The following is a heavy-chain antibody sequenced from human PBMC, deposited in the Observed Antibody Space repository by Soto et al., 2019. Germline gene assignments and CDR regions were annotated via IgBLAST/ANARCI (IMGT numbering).Heavy chain of an antibody. CDR1: GFTFDDYA. CDR3: AKDLGYCSSTSCYPVYGMDV. Sequence: GGSLRLSCAASGFTFDDYAMHWVRQAPGKGLEWVSGISWNSGSIGYADSVKGRFTISRDSAKNSLYLQMNSLRAEDTALYYCAKDLGYCSSTSCYPVYGMDVWGQGTTVTVSS. V-gene: IGHV3-9*01. J-gene: IGHJ6*02. CDR2: ISWNSGSI. D-gene: IGHD2-2*01.